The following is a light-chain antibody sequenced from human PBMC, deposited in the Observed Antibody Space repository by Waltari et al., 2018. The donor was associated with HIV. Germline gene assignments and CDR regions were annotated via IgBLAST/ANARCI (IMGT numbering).Light chain of an antibody. Sequence: DIVLTQSPATLSLSPGERATLSCRASQSISRYLFWYQQKPGQAPRLLIYDSSNRATGIPARFSGSGSGTDFTLTISSLEPEDFAVYYCQQRKNWPTFGGGTKVEIK. CDR1: QSISRY. V-gene: IGKV3-11*01. J-gene: IGKJ4*01. CDR2: DSS. CDR3: QQRKNWPT.